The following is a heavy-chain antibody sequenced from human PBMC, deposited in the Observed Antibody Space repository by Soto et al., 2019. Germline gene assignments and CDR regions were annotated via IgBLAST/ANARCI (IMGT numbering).Heavy chain of an antibody. Sequence: SVKVSCTASGGTFGSYAISWVRQAPGQGLEWMGGIIPIPGTANYAQKFQGRVTIAADESTSTAYMELSSLRSEDTAVYYCARSQGSSTSLEIYYYYYYGMDVWGQGTTVTVSS. CDR2: IIPIPGTA. V-gene: IGHV1-69*13. J-gene: IGHJ6*02. CDR3: ARSQGSSTSLEIYYYYYYGMDV. CDR1: GGTFGSYA. D-gene: IGHD2-2*01.